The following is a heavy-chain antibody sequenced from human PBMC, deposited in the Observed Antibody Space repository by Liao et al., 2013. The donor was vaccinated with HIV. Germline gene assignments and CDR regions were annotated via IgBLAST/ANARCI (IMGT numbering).Heavy chain of an antibody. CDR2: INHSGST. J-gene: IGHJ4*02. Sequence: QVQLQQWGAGLLKPSETLSLTCAVYGGSFSGYYWSWIRQPPGKGLEWIGEINHSGSTNYNPSLKSRVTISVDTSKNQFSLKLSSVTAADTAVYYCARSPAPQLGTWFDYWGQGTLVTVSS. V-gene: IGHV4-34*01. CDR3: ARSPAPQLGTWFDY. CDR1: GGSFSGYY. D-gene: IGHD7-27*01.